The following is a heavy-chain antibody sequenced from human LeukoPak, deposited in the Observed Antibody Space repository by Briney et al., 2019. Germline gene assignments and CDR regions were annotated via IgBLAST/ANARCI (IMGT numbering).Heavy chain of an antibody. CDR1: GFTFSSYA. Sequence: GGSLRLSCAASGFTFSSYAMSWVRQAPGKGLEWVANIKQDGNDKHYLESVKGRFTISRDNAKNSLYLQMNSLRAEDTAVYYCARLSDTEGSSTSYRASDIWGQGTLVTVSS. J-gene: IGHJ3*02. CDR3: ARLSDTEGSSTSYRASDI. D-gene: IGHD2-2*01. V-gene: IGHV3-7*01. CDR2: IKQDGNDK.